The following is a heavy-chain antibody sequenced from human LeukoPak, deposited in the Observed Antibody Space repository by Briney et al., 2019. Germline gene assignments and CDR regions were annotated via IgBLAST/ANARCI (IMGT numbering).Heavy chain of an antibody. D-gene: IGHD6-13*01. V-gene: IGHV1-69*13. Sequence: ASVKVSCKASGGTFSSYTISWVRQAPGQGLEWMGGIIPVFGTANYAQKFQGRVTITADESTSTAYMELSSLRSDDTAVYYCAREGYEQQLVDYWGQGTLVTVSS. CDR1: GGTFSSYT. CDR2: IIPVFGTA. CDR3: AREGYEQQLVDY. J-gene: IGHJ4*02.